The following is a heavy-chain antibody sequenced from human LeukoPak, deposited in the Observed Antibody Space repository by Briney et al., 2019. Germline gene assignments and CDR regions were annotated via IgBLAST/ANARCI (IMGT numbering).Heavy chain of an antibody. V-gene: IGHV3-23*01. D-gene: IGHD2-15*01. J-gene: IGHJ4*02. CDR2: ISGSDGST. Sequence: GGSLRLSCAASGFTFSSYAMSWVRQAPGKGLEWVSAISGSDGSTYYADSVKGRFTIPRDNSKNTLYLQMNSLRAEDTAVYYCAKRGGLAGYFDYWGQGTLVTVSS. CDR3: AKRGGLAGYFDY. CDR1: GFTFSSYA.